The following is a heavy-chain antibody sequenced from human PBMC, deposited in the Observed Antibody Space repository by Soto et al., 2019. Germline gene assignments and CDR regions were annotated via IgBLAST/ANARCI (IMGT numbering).Heavy chain of an antibody. CDR2: INPSGGST. CDR3: ARGRYYYDSSGYYFFDY. J-gene: IGHJ4*02. V-gene: IGHV1-46*01. D-gene: IGHD3-22*01. Sequence: QVQLVQSGAEVKKPGASVKVSCKASGYTFTSYYMHWVRQAPGQGLEWMGIINPSGGSTSYAQKFQGRVTMTRDTSTSTVYMELISLRSEDTAVYYCARGRYYYDSSGYYFFDYWGQGTLVTVSS. CDR1: GYTFTSYY.